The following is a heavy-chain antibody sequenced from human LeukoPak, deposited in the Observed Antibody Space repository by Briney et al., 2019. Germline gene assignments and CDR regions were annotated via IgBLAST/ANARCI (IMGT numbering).Heavy chain of an antibody. V-gene: IGHV3-23*01. CDR2: ISGSGGST. Sequence: GGSLRLSCAASGFTFSSYAMSWVRQAPGKGLEWVSAISGSGGSTYYADSVKGRFTISRDNSKNTLYLQMNSLGAEDTAVYYCAKAGDSSGYYYGYYYYMDVWGKGTTVTISS. J-gene: IGHJ6*03. CDR3: AKAGDSSGYYYGYYYYMDV. D-gene: IGHD3-22*01. CDR1: GFTFSSYA.